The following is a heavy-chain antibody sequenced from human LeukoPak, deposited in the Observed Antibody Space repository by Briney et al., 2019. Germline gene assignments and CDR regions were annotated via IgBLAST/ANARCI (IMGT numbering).Heavy chain of an antibody. V-gene: IGHV2-70*04. CDR1: GFSLSTSGMR. J-gene: IGHJ4*02. Sequence: SGPTLVNPTQTLTLTCTSSGFSLSTSGMRVSWIRQPPGKALEWLARIDWDDDKFYSTSLKTRLTISKDTSKNQVVLTMTNMAPVDTATYYCTRAPRLPIYVGNPFDYWGQGTLVTVSS. CDR2: IDWDDDK. D-gene: IGHD3-10*02. CDR3: TRAPRLPIYVGNPFDY.